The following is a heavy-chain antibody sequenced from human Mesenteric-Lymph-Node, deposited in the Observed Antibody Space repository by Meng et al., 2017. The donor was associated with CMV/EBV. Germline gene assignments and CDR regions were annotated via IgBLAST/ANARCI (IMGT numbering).Heavy chain of an antibody. J-gene: IGHJ4*02. Sequence: ETLSLTCAASGFTFSSHSMNWVRQAPGKGLEWVSYISSTSSTTHYADSMKGRFTISRGNAKNSLYLQMNSLRGEDTAVYYCARNPPGKGFIDYWGQGTLVTVSS. CDR2: ISSTSSTT. D-gene: IGHD1-1*01. CDR1: GFTFSSHS. V-gene: IGHV3-48*04. CDR3: ARNPPGKGFIDY.